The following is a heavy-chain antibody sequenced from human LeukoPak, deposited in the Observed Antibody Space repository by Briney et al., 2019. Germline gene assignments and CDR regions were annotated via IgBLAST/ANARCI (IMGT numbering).Heavy chain of an antibody. CDR1: GGSISSGGYY. D-gene: IGHD3-22*01. V-gene: IGHV4-31*03. J-gene: IGHJ4*02. CDR2: IYYSGST. Sequence: SETLSLTCTVSGGSISSGGYYWSWIRQHPGKGLEWIGYIYYSGSTYNNPSLKSRVTISVDTSKNQFSLKLGSVTAADTAVYYCARGGYYDSSGYYPPGYWGQGTLVTVSS. CDR3: ARGGYYDSSGYYPPGY.